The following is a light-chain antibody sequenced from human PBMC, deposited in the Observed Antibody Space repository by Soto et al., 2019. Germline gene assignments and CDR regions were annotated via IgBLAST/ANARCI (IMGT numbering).Light chain of an antibody. CDR3: QQSYSVPQT. V-gene: IGKV1-5*01. CDR2: DAS. Sequence: DIQMTQSPSTLSASVGDRVTITCRASQSISSWLAWYQQKPGKAPKLLIYDASSLESGVPSRFSGRGSGTDFTLTITSLRPEDFATYYCQQSYSVPQTFGQGTKVDIK. CDR1: QSISSW. J-gene: IGKJ1*01.